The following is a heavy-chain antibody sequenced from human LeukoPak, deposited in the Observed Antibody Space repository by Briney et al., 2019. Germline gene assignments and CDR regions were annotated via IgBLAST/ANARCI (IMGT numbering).Heavy chain of an antibody. V-gene: IGHV3-30-3*01. D-gene: IGHD5-12*01. CDR3: AKWSGYSGYEPFRY. CDR2: ISYDGSNK. CDR1: GFTFSSYA. J-gene: IGHJ4*02. Sequence: GGSLRLSCAASGFTFSSYAMHWVRQAPGKGLEWVAVISYDGSNKYYADSVKGRFTISRDNSKNTLYLQMNSLRAEDTAVYYCAKWSGYSGYEPFRYWGQGTLVTVSS.